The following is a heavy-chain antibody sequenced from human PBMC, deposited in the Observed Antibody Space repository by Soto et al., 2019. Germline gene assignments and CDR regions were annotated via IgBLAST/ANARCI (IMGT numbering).Heavy chain of an antibody. D-gene: IGHD5-18*01. CDR1: GGSISNGGYY. J-gene: IGHJ4*02. CDR3: ARSGYSYGPNPLLY. CDR2: IYYSGST. V-gene: IGHV4-31*03. Sequence: QVQLQESGPGLVKPSQTLSLTCTVSGGSISNGGYYWSWIRQHPGKGLEWIGYIYYSGSTYYNPALKSRVTISVDTSKNQCSLKLSSVTAADTAVYYCARSGYSYGPNPLLYWGQGTLVTVSS.